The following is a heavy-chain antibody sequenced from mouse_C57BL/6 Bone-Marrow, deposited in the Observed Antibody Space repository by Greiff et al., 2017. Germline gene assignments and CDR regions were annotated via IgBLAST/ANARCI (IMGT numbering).Heavy chain of an antibody. Sequence: VQLQESGAELARPGASVKLSCKASGYTFTSYGISWVKQRTGQGLEWIGEIYPRSGNTYYNEKFKGKATLTADKSSSTAYMELRSLTSEDSAAYFCARGVRGFAYWGQGTLVTVSA. CDR2: IYPRSGNT. V-gene: IGHV1-81*01. CDR3: ARGVRGFAY. CDR1: GYTFTSYG. J-gene: IGHJ3*01.